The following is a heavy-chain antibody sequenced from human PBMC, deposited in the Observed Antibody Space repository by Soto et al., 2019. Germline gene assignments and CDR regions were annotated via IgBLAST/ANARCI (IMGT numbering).Heavy chain of an antibody. Sequence: SETLSLTCTVSGGAISSGDYYWSWIRQPPGKGLEWIGYIYYSGSTYYNPSLKSRVTISVDTSKNQFSLKLSSVTAADTAVYYCAREGDVHYYYYGMDVWGQXTTVTVSS. CDR1: GGAISSGDYY. D-gene: IGHD2-21*02. CDR3: AREGDVHYYYYGMDV. CDR2: IYYSGST. J-gene: IGHJ6*02. V-gene: IGHV4-30-4*01.